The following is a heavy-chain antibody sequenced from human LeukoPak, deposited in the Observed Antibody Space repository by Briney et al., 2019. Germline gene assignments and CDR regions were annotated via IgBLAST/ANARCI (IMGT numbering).Heavy chain of an antibody. CDR3: AKDNRRHYTSGPNPDSLH. Sequence: GGSLRLSCAGSGFIFNNYAMHWARHPPGKGLEWVSGISWNSGTIDYADSVRGRFTISRDNAKNSLYLQMDSLRVEDTAFYYCAKDNRRHYTSGPNPDSLHWGQGALVTVSS. D-gene: IGHD6-19*01. CDR1: GFIFNNYA. V-gene: IGHV3-9*01. CDR2: ISWNSGTI. J-gene: IGHJ4*02.